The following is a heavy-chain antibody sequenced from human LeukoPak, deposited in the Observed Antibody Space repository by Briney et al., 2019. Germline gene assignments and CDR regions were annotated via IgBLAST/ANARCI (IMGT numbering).Heavy chain of an antibody. CDR3: ARHRPGYCNSTSCYYSYYFDY. J-gene: IGHJ4*02. Sequence: PGESLTISCQGYGYRFTSHWIGWVRQTPGKGLEWMGIIHPLDSDTKYSPSFQGQITISADKSTAYLHWSSLKASDTATYYCARHRPGYCNSTSCYYSYYFDYWGQGTLVAVSS. CDR1: GYRFTSHW. D-gene: IGHD2-2*01. CDR2: IHPLDSDT. V-gene: IGHV5-51*01.